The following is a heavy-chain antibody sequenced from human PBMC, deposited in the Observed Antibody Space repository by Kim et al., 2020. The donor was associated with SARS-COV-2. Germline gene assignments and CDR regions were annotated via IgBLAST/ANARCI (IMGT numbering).Heavy chain of an antibody. CDR2: I. J-gene: IGHJ4*02. CDR3: ARGPNYSPFDY. Sequence: INYAASVRGRFTNSRDNDKNSLYLQMNSLRAEDTAVYYCARGPNYSPFDYWGQGTLVTVSS. D-gene: IGHD4-4*01. V-gene: IGHV3-48*03.